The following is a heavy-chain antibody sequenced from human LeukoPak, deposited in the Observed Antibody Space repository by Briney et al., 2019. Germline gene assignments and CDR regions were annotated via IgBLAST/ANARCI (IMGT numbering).Heavy chain of an antibody. J-gene: IGHJ3*02. D-gene: IGHD4-23*01. Sequence: PPETLSLTCTVSGDSISSSSYYWGWIRQPPGKELEWIGSIYYSGSTYYNPSLNSRVTISVDTSKNQFSLKLSSVTAADTAVYYCARDYLGGNPDAFDIWGQGTMVAVSS. CDR1: GDSISSSSYY. V-gene: IGHV4-39*07. CDR3: ARDYLGGNPDAFDI. CDR2: IYYSGST.